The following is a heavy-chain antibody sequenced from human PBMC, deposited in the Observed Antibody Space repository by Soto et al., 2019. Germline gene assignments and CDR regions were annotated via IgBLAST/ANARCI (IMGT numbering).Heavy chain of an antibody. Sequence: SVKVSCKASGGTFSSYTISWVRQAPGQGLEWMGRIIPILGIANYAQKFQGRVTITADKSTSTAYMELSSLRSEDTAVYYCAREESGAATDWFDPWGQGTLVTVSS. CDR1: GGTFSSYT. J-gene: IGHJ5*02. CDR2: IIPILGIA. D-gene: IGHD6-25*01. V-gene: IGHV1-69*04. CDR3: AREESGAATDWFDP.